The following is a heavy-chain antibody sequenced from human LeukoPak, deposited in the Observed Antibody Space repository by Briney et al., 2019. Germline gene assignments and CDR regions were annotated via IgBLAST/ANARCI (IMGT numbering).Heavy chain of an antibody. V-gene: IGHV4-30-2*06. CDR1: GGSISSGPYF. CDR2: IWPSGST. CDR3: ARHGGTRITLVEVYYFDY. Sequence: QTLSLTCSVSGGSISSGPYFWSWIRQSPGQGLEWIGYIWPSGSTNYNPSLSGRVAISLDKSRNQFSLKLSSVTAADTAVYYCARHGGTRITLVEVYYFDYWGQGNLVTVSS. J-gene: IGHJ4*02. D-gene: IGHD4-11*01.